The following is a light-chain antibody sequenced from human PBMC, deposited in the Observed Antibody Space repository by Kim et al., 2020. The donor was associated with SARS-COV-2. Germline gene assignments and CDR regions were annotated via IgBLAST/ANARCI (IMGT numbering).Light chain of an antibody. V-gene: IGKV2-28*01. Sequence: PASVSHRSSQSVLMSSGYDYSDWYLQKPGQSTQLLMYLGSNRASRVHDRFSGSGSGTDFTLKISRVEAEDVGVYYCMQALQTPLTFGQGTKVDIK. CDR2: LGS. CDR3: MQALQTPLT. CDR1: QSVLMSSGYDY. J-gene: IGKJ1*01.